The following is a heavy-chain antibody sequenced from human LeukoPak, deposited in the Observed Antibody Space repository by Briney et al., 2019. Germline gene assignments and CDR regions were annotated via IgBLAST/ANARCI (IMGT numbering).Heavy chain of an antibody. D-gene: IGHD5-18*01. V-gene: IGHV3-48*03. Sequence: PGGSLRLSCAASGFTFSSYEMNWVRQAPGKGLEWVSYISSSGSTIYYADSVKGRFTISRDNAKNSLYLQVNSLRAEDTAVYYCARVVGSYGSHFDYWGQGTLVTVSS. CDR2: ISSSGSTI. CDR1: GFTFSSYE. J-gene: IGHJ4*02. CDR3: ARVVGSYGSHFDY.